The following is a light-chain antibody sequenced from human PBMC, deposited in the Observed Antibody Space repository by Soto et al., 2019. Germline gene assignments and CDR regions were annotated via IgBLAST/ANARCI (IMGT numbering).Light chain of an antibody. CDR1: QSVSSY. J-gene: IGKJ5*01. V-gene: IGKV3-11*01. CDR3: QQRSNWPLT. Sequence: EIVLTQSPATLSLSPGERATLSCRASQSVSSYLAWYQQKPGQAPRLLIYDASNRATGIPARFSGSGSGTAFTLTISSLEPEDFAVYYCQQRSNWPLTFGRGTRLEIK. CDR2: DAS.